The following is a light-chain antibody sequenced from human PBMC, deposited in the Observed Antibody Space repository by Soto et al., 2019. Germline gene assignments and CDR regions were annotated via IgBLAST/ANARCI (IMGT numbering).Light chain of an antibody. CDR2: AAS. V-gene: IGKV1-5*01. CDR1: QSLQNW. Sequence: IKMTQSPSTLSASVVDRVTITCRASQSLQNWLAWYQQKPGKVPKLLIYAASSLQSGVPSRFSGSGSGTDFTLTISDVQPEDFAVYYCQQRSNWPLGFGQGTKVDIK. J-gene: IGKJ1*01. CDR3: QQRSNWPLG.